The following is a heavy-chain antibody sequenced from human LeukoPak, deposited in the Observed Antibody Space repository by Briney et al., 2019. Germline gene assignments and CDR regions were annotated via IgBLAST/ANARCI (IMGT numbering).Heavy chain of an antibody. Sequence: GESLKISCKGSGYSFTSYWIGWVRQMPGKGLEWMAIIHPDDSDTRYSPSFQGQVTISADKSISTAYLQWSSLKASDTAMYYCARHRRTSGYFDYWGQGTLVTVSS. J-gene: IGHJ4*02. CDR1: GYSFTSYW. V-gene: IGHV5-51*01. CDR2: IHPDDSDT. D-gene: IGHD1-26*01. CDR3: ARHRRTSGYFDY.